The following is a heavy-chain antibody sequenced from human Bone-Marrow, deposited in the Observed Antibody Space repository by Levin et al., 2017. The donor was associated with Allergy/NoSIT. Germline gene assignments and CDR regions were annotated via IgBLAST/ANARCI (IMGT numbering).Heavy chain of an antibody. J-gene: IGHJ4*02. CDR3: TRDFYGSGSPFDY. V-gene: IGHV1-2*02. D-gene: IGHD3-10*01. CDR1: GYTFTKYY. CDR2: INANSGVT. Sequence: ASVKVSCKASGYTFTKYYVHWVRQAPGQGLEWVGRINANSGVTIYGQKFRGRVTVTRDTSVTTVYMELRSVTFDDTAIYFCTRDFYGSGSPFDYWGQGTLVTVSA.